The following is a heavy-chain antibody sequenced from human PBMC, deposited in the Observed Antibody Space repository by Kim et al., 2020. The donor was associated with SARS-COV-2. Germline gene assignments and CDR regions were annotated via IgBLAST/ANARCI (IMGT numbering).Heavy chain of an antibody. CDR1: GFTFSSYG. CDR3: ARGGEYSSSSLDY. J-gene: IGHJ4*02. V-gene: IGHV3-33*01. D-gene: IGHD6-6*01. CDR2: IWYDGSNK. Sequence: GGSQRLSCAASGFTFSSYGMHWVRQAPGKGLEWVAVIWYDGSNKYYADSVKGRFTISRDNSKNTLYLQMNSLRAEDTAVYYCARGGEYSSSSLDYWGQGTLVTVSS.